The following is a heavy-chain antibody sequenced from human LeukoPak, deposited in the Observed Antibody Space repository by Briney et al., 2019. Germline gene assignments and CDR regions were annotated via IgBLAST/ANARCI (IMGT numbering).Heavy chain of an antibody. CDR2: ISGSGGST. CDR1: GFTFSSYA. CDR3: AKSFYGRNSLIGS. D-gene: IGHD4-23*01. V-gene: IGHV3-23*01. Sequence: GGSLRLSCAASGFTFSSYAMHWVRQAPGKGLEWISAISGSGGSTSYTDSVKGRFTISRDNTKNTLHLLMSSLRAEDTAVYYCAKSFYGRNSLIGSRGQGTLVTVSS. J-gene: IGHJ4*02.